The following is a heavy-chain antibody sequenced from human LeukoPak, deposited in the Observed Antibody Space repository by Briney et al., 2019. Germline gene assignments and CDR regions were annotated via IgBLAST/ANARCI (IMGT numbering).Heavy chain of an antibody. V-gene: IGHV1-69*04. J-gene: IGHJ5*02. CDR1: GATLNIGHA. CDR3: SPCGHAYDWFGP. CDR2: IIPFLGEA. Sequence: SVKVSCKAFGATLNIGHAFIWARQAPGQGLQWMGRIIPFLGEANYAQNFQGRVSLTADKSTATMYMEMKSLRLDDTAIYYCSPCGHAYDWFGPWGQGTLVTVSS. D-gene: IGHD5-12*01.